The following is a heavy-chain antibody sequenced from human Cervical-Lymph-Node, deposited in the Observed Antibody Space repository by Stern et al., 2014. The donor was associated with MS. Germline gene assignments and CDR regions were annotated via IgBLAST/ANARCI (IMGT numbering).Heavy chain of an antibody. CDR3: ARPLGYYYGMDV. J-gene: IGHJ6*02. CDR1: GFIFNDYA. V-gene: IGHV3-33*01. Sequence: VQLVESGGGVVQPGRSLRLSCAASGFIFNDYAMHWVRQAPGKGLEWVAVIWYDGSNQYYIDSVKGRFTISRDKSKNTLYLQMSSLRAEDTAVYYCARPLGYYYGMDVWGQGTTVTVSS. CDR2: IWYDGSNQ.